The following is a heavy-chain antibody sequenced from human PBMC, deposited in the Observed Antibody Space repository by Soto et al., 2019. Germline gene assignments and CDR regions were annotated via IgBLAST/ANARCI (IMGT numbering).Heavy chain of an antibody. J-gene: IGHJ4*02. CDR2: IIPIFATT. Sequence: SLKLSWKASAATFSSYAISWVRQAAGQGLEWMGGIIPIFATTNYAQKVEGRVPITPEETTTPAYIALSSLQTEHTAAYSCAKGVGGYDLRKLYGGQGTLVT. D-gene: IGHD5-12*01. V-gene: IGHV1-69*13. CDR3: AKGVGGYDLRKLY. CDR1: AATFSSYA.